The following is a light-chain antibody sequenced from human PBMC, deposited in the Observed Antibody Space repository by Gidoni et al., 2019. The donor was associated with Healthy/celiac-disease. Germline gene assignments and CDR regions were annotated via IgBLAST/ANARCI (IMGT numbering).Light chain of an antibody. CDR2: AAS. CDR3: QRRSHWPPELT. J-gene: IGKJ4*01. V-gene: IGKV3-11*01. CDR1: QSVSSY. Sequence: EIVLTQSPAPLSLSPRERATLSCRASQSVSSYLAWYQHKPGQAPRLLIHAASKRATRIPARFSFSGSGTDFTLTISILEPEDFAVYSCQRRSHWPPELTFGGGTKVEIK.